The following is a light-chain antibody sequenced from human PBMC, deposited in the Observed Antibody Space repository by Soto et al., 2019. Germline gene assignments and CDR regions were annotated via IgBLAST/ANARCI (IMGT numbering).Light chain of an antibody. J-gene: IGKJ1*01. V-gene: IGKV3-20*01. CDR2: GAS. CDR1: QSVGSNY. CDR3: QQYHTSPLT. Sequence: EIVLTQSPGTLSLSPGERATLYCRASQSVGSNYLAWYQQKPGQAPRVLIYGASSRATGIPDRFSGSGSGADFTLTISRLEPEDFALYYCQQYHTSPLTFGQGTKVEIK.